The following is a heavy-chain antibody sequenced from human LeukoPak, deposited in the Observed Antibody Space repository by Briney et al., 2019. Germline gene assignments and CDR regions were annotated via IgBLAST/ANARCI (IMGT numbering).Heavy chain of an antibody. CDR2: IYYSGST. CDR1: GRSISSYY. Sequence: SETLSLTCTVSGRSISSYYWSWIRQPPGKGLEWIGYIYYSGSTNYNPSLKSRVTISVDTSKNQFSLKLSSVTAADTAVYYCARGEVVAATGLYFDYWGQGTLVTVSS. J-gene: IGHJ4*02. CDR3: ARGEVVAATGLYFDY. D-gene: IGHD2-15*01. V-gene: IGHV4-59*01.